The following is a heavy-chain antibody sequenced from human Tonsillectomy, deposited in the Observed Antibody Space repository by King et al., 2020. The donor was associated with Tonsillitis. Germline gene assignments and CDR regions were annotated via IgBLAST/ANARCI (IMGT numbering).Heavy chain of an antibody. CDR1: GFTFSSYW. Sequence: VQLVESGGGLVQPGGSLRLSCAASGFTFSSYWMTWVRQAPGKGLEWVANINQDGSEKYYVDSVKGRFTISRDNAKNSLYLQMNSLRADDTAVYYCARDLRYFDWFCFDYWGQGTLVTVSS. J-gene: IGHJ4*02. CDR3: ARDLRYFDWFCFDY. CDR2: INQDGSEK. D-gene: IGHD3-9*01. V-gene: IGHV3-7*01.